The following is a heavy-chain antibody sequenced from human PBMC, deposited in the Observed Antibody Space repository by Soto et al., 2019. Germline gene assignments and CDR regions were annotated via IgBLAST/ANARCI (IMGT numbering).Heavy chain of an antibody. CDR2: ISAYNGNT. CDR3: ARVCPMVRGVISHCFDY. J-gene: IGHJ4*02. V-gene: IGHV1-18*01. CDR1: GYTFTSYG. Sequence: QVQLVQSGAEVKKPGASVKVSCKASGYTFTSYGISWVRQAPGQGLEWMGWISAYNGNTNYAQKLQGRVTMTTDTSTSTAYMELRSLRSDDPAVYYCARVCPMVRGVISHCFDYWGQGTLVTVSS. D-gene: IGHD3-10*01.